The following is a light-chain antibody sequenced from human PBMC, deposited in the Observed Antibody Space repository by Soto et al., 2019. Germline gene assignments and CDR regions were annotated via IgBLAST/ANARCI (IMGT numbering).Light chain of an antibody. Sequence: DIQLTQSPASLFSSLGDRLTITCRASQGISTYLNWYQQKPGKAPKLLIYAASSLQSGVPSRFSGSGSETDFTLTISSLQPEDFATYSCQQSYSTTWTFGQGTKVDIK. CDR3: QQSYSTTWT. CDR1: QGISTY. V-gene: IGKV1-39*01. CDR2: AAS. J-gene: IGKJ1*01.